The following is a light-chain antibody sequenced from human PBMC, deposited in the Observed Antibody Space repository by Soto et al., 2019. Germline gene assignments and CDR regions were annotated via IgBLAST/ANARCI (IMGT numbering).Light chain of an antibody. CDR2: EVS. CDR1: SSEVGGYNY. V-gene: IGLV2-14*01. CDR3: SSYTSRSTLDYV. Sequence: QSVLTQPDSVSGSPGQSITISCTGNSSEVGGYNYVSWYQQHPGKAPKLMIYEVSNRPSGVSNRFSGSKSGNTASLTISGLQAEDEADYYCSSYTSRSTLDYVFGSGTQLTVL. J-gene: IGLJ7*01.